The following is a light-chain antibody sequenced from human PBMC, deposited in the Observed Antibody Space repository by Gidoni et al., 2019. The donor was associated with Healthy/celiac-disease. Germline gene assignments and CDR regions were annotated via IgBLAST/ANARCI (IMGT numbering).Light chain of an antibody. V-gene: IGKV1-9*01. J-gene: IGKJ4*01. CDR1: QVISSY. Sequence: DIQLPHPPSFWFASVGSSVTTTCRASQVISSYLAWYRQKPGKAPKLLIYAASTLQSGVPSRFSGSGSGTEFTLTISSLQPEDFATYCCQQLNSYPVLTFGGGTKVEIK. CDR2: AAS. CDR3: QQLNSYPVLT.